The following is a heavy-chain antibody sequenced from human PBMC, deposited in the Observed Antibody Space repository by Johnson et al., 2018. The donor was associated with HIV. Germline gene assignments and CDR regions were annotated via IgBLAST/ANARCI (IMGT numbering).Heavy chain of an antibody. CDR2: ISSDGSNK. D-gene: IGHD6-19*01. J-gene: IGHJ3*02. V-gene: IGHV3-30*18. Sequence: QMQLVESGGGVVQPGRSLRLSCAASGFNFNNYGMHWVRQAPGKGLEWVAVISSDGSNKYFADSVKGRFTISRDKSKNTLYLQMNSLRAEDTAVYYCAKVRSGWSTGAFDIWGQGTMVTVSS. CDR1: GFNFNNYG. CDR3: AKVRSGWSTGAFDI.